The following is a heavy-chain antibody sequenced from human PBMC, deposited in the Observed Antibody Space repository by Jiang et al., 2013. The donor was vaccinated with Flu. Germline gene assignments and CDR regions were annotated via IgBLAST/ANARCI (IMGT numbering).Heavy chain of an antibody. CDR3: TDNSAAGPY. Sequence: VQLLESGGGLVQPGGSLRLSCAASGFTFSTYWMTWVRQAPGKGLEWVANIRQDGSVTFYADSVKGRFTLSRDNANDSLYLQMNSLRAEDTAVCATTDNSAAGPYWGQGTLVTVSS. CDR2: IRQDGSVT. V-gene: IGHV3-7*03. D-gene: IGHD6-13*01. J-gene: IGHJ4*02. CDR1: GFTFSTYW.